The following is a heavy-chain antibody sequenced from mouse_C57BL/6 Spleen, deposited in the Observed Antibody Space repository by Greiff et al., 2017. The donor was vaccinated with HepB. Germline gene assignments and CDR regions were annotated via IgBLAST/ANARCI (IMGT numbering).Heavy chain of an antibody. CDR3: ARYDYGSSSFAY. V-gene: IGHV1-50*01. D-gene: IGHD1-1*01. J-gene: IGHJ3*01. CDR2: IDPSDSYT. CDR1: GYTFTSYW. Sequence: VQLQQPGAELVKPGASVKLSCKASGYTFTSYWMQWVKQRPGQGLEWIGEIDPSDSYTNYNQKFKGKATLTVDTSSSTAYMQLSSLTSEDSAVYYCARYDYGSSSFAYWGQGTLVTVSA.